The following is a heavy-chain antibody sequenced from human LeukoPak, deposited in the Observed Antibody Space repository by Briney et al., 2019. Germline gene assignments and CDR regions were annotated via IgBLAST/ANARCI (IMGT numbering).Heavy chain of an antibody. J-gene: IGHJ4*02. Sequence: SETLSLTCTVSGGSTSTYYWSWIRQPPGKGLEWIGYIYYSGSTNYNPSLKGRVTISVDTSKNQLSLKLTSVTAAATAVYYCARNGSGWHSLEYWGQGTLVTVSS. CDR3: ARNGSGWHSLEY. CDR2: IYYSGST. D-gene: IGHD6-19*01. CDR1: GGSTSTYY. V-gene: IGHV4-59*01.